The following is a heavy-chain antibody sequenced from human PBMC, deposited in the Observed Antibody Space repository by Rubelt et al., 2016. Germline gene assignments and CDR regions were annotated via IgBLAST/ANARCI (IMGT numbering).Heavy chain of an antibody. D-gene: IGHD6-13*01. Sequence: QVQLVQSGAEVKKPGASVKVSCKASGYTFTSYAMHWVRQAPGQRLEWMGWINAGNGNTKYSQKFQGRATSTRATSASAAYMELSSLRSEDTAVYYCARGLGLGYSSSWFNWFDPWGQGTLVTVSS. CDR1: GYTFTSYA. J-gene: IGHJ5*02. V-gene: IGHV1-3*01. CDR3: ARGLGLGYSSSWFNWFDP. CDR2: INAGNGNT.